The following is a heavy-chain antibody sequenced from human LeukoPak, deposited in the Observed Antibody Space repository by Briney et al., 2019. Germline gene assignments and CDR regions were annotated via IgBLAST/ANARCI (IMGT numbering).Heavy chain of an antibody. CDR1: GFTFSDYS. J-gene: IGHJ6*03. V-gene: IGHV3-30*02. CDR3: AKALPEDGSGWYELSYYYYMDV. CDR2: IRYDGNNK. Sequence: GGSLRLSCAASGFTFSDYSMHWVRQAPGKGLNWVAFIRYDGNNKYYADSVKGRFTISRDNSKNTLYLQMNSLRAEDTAVYYCAKALPEDGSGWYELSYYYYMDVWGKGTTVTISS. D-gene: IGHD6-19*01.